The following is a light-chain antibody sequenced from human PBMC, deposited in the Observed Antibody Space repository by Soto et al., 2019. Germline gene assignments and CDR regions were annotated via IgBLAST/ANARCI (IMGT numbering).Light chain of an antibody. CDR1: QSVSSY. CDR2: GTS. Sequence: TQSPSTLSAFVGDRVTITCRASQSVSSYLAWYQQKPGQAPRLLIYGTSSRATGIPDRFSGSGSGTDFTLTISSLEPEDFAVYYCQQRSNWPRPFGQGTKVDIK. J-gene: IGKJ1*01. CDR3: QQRSNWPRP. V-gene: IGKV3-11*01.